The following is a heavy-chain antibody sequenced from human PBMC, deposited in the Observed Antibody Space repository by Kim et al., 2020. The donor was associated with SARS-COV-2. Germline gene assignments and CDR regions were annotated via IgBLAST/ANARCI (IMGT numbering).Heavy chain of an antibody. CDR3: ARVALFLTGYFWARGYYDYGMDV. Sequence: ASVKVSCKASGYTFTSYAMNWVRQAPGQGLEWMGWINTNTGNPTYAQGFTGRFVFSLDTSVSPAHLQISSLKAEDTAVYYCARVALFLTGYFWARGYYDYGMDVWGQGTTVTVSS. D-gene: IGHD3-9*01. J-gene: IGHJ6*02. V-gene: IGHV7-4-1*02. CDR1: GYTFTSYA. CDR2: INTNTGNP.